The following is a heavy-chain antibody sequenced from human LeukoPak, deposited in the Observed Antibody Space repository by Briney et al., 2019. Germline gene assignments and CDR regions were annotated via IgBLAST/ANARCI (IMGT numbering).Heavy chain of an antibody. J-gene: IGHJ5*02. D-gene: IGHD6-19*01. V-gene: IGHV4-59*01. CDR1: GGSISSYY. Sequence: PSETLSLTCTVSGGSISSYYWSWIRQPPGKGLEWIGYIYYSGSTNYNPSLKSRVTISVDTSKNQFSLKLSSVTAADTAVYYCAREEIAVAGNWFDPWGQGTLVTVSS. CDR2: IYYSGST. CDR3: AREEIAVAGNWFDP.